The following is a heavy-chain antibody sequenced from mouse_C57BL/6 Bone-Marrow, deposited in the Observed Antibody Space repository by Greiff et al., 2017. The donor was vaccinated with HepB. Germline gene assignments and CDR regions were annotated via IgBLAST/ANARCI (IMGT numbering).Heavy chain of an antibody. V-gene: IGHV3-6*01. D-gene: IGHD1-1*01. CDR3: ARGGFYGGYAMDY. CDR2: ISYDGSN. J-gene: IGHJ4*01. Sequence: DVQLQESGPGLVKPSQSLSLTCSVTGYSITSGYYWNWIRQFPGNKLEWMGYISYDGSNNYNPSLKNRISITRDTSKNQFFLKLNSVTTEDTATYDCARGGFYGGYAMDYWGQGTSVTVSS. CDR1: GYSITSGYY.